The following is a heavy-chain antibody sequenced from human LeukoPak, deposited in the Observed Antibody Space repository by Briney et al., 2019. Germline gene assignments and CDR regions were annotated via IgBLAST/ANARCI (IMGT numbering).Heavy chain of an antibody. D-gene: IGHD1-26*01. J-gene: IGHJ4*02. CDR3: AKGGVGATGGLFDY. V-gene: IGHV3-23*01. CDR1: GFTFSSYS. Sequence: GGSLRLSCAASGFTFSSYSMNWVRQAPGKGLEWVSAISGSTGRIYYADSVKGRFTISRDNSKNTLYLQMNSLRAEDTAVYYCAKGGVGATGGLFDYWGQGTLVTVSS. CDR2: ISGSTGRI.